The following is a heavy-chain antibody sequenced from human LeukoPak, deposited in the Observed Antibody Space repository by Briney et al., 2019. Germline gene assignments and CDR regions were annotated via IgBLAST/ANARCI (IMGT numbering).Heavy chain of an antibody. D-gene: IGHD3-22*01. J-gene: IGHJ5*02. CDR1: GFTLSTYA. V-gene: IGHV3-23*01. CDR3: AKAGPASSDYLNWFDP. CDR2: ISGSGGST. Sequence: GGSLRLSCAASGFTLSTYAMNWVRQAPGKGLEWVSVISGSGGSTYYADSVKGRFTISRDNSKNTLYLQMNSLRVEDTAVYYCAKAGPASSDYLNWFDPWGQGTLVTVSS.